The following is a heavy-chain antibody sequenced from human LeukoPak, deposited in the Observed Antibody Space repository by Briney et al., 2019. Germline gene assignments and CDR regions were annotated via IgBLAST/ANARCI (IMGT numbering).Heavy chain of an antibody. Sequence: PGGSLRLSCAASGFTFSSYGMHWVRQAPGKGLEWVAVISYDGSNKYYADSVKGRFTISRDNAKNTLYLQMNSLRAEDTSVYYCASPVGNYYYGMDVWGQGTTVTVSS. CDR1: GFTFSSYG. D-gene: IGHD2-15*01. CDR2: ISYDGSNK. J-gene: IGHJ6*02. V-gene: IGHV3-30*03. CDR3: ASPVGNYYYGMDV.